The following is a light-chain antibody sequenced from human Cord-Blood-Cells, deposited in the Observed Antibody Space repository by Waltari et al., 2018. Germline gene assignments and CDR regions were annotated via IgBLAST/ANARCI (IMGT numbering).Light chain of an antibody. V-gene: IGKV4-1*01. CDR1: QSVLYSSNNEHY. Sequence: DIVMTQSPDSLAVSLGERVTINCKSSQSVLYSSNNEHYLAWYQQKPGQPPKLLIYWSSTRESGVPDRFSGSGSGTDFTLTISSLQAEDVAVYYCQQYYSTPLTFGGGTKVEIK. CDR3: QQYYSTPLT. J-gene: IGKJ4*01. CDR2: WSS.